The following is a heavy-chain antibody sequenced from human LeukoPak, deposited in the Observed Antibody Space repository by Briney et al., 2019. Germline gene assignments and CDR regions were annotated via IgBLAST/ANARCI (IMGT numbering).Heavy chain of an antibody. V-gene: IGHV3-66*01. D-gene: IGHD2-15*01. CDR1: GFTVSSNY. CDR2: IYSGGST. CDR3: ARDRWKLYYYYGMDV. J-gene: IGHJ6*02. Sequence: GGSLRLSCAASGFTVSSNYMSWVRQAPGKGLEGVSVIYSGGSTYYADSVKGRFTISRDNSKNTLYLQMNSLRAEDTAVYYCARDRWKLYYYYGMDVWGQGTTVTVSS.